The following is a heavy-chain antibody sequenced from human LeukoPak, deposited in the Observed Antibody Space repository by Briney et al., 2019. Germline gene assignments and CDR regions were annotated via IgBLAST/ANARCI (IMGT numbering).Heavy chain of an antibody. CDR3: ARDAPGNTALDY. Sequence: GGPLRLSCAASGFTFSIYWMHWVRPPPGKGLVWVSRINSGGSSTSYADSVKGRFTISRDNAKNTLYLQMNSLRVEDTALYYCARDAPGNTALDYWGQGSLVTVSS. D-gene: IGHD5-18*01. V-gene: IGHV3-74*01. J-gene: IGHJ4*02. CDR1: GFTFSIYW. CDR2: INSGGSST.